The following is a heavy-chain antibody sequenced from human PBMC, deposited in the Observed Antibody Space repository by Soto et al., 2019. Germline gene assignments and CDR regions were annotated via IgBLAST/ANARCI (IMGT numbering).Heavy chain of an antibody. CDR1: GYTFTGYA. J-gene: IGHJ4*02. D-gene: IGHD6-19*01. CDR3: ARAVAVAAYFDY. CDR2: INAGNGNT. V-gene: IGHV1-3*05. Sequence: QVQLVQSGAEEKKPGASVKVSCKASGYTFTGYAMHWVRQAPGQRLEWMGWINAGNGNTKYSQKFQGRVTITRDTSASTAYMELSSLRSEDTAVYYFARAVAVAAYFDYWGQGTLVTVSS.